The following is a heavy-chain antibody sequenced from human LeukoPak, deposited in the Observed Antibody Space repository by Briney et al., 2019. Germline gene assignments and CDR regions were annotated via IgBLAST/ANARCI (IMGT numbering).Heavy chain of an antibody. CDR1: GGSISSYY. D-gene: IGHD2-2*01. Sequence: SETLSLTCTVSGGSISSYYWSWIRQPPGKGLEWIGYIYYSGSTNYSPSLKSRVTISVDTSKNQFSLKLSSVTAADTAVYYCARDLYQGWFDPWGQGTLVTVSS. CDR3: ARDLYQGWFDP. CDR2: IYYSGST. J-gene: IGHJ5*02. V-gene: IGHV4-59*01.